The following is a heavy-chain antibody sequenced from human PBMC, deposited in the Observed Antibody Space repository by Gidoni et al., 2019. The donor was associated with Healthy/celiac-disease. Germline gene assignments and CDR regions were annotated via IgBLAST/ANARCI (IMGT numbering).Heavy chain of an antibody. J-gene: IGHJ4*02. CDR3: ARGLPQWLVVCGYFDY. V-gene: IGHV4-34*01. D-gene: IGHD6-19*01. CDR1: GGSFSGYC. Sequence: QVQLQQWGAGLLKPSETLSLTCAVYGGSFSGYCWSWIRQPPGKGLEWIGEINHSGSTNYNPSLKSRVTISVDTSKNQFSLKLSSVTAADTAVYYCARGLPQWLVVCGYFDYWGQGTLVTVSS. CDR2: INHSGST.